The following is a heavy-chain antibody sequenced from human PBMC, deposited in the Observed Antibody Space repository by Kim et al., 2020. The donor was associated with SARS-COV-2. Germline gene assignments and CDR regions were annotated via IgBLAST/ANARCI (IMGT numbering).Heavy chain of an antibody. CDR3: ARGRYYFDF. J-gene: IGHJ4*02. V-gene: IGHV4-59*01. CDR2: IYYSGST. Sequence: SETLSLTCTVSSDSINNYYWSWIRQPPGKGLEWIGYIYYSGSTNYNPSLKSRVTISIDTSKNQFSLKLNSVTAADTAMYYCARGRYYFDFWGQGTLVTVSS. CDR1: SDSINNYY.